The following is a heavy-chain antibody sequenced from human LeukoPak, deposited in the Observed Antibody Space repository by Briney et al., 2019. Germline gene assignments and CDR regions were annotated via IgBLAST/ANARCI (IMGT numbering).Heavy chain of an antibody. CDR2: TNHKGTT. CDR3: ARVVAIETTVTIDY. J-gene: IGHJ4*02. Sequence: SETLSLTCGVSGGSFSGYFWTWIRQPPGKGLEWIGETNHKGTTNYDPSLNSRVSISVNRSKSQFSLKLSSVTAADTAVYYCARVVAIETTVTIDYWGQGTLVTVSS. CDR1: GGSFSGYF. V-gene: IGHV4-34*01. D-gene: IGHD4-17*01.